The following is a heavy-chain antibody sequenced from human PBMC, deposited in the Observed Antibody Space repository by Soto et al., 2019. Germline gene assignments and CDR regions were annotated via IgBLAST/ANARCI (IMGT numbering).Heavy chain of an antibody. J-gene: IGHJ4*02. CDR1: GFTFRSYA. Sequence: GGSLRLSCAASGFTFRSYAINWVRQAPGKGLEWVSGVSGSGSSTYYADSVKGRFTISRDNSKNTLYLQMNSLRAEDTAIYYCAKESAVTGTTHFDYWGQGMLVTVSS. D-gene: IGHD1-1*01. CDR2: VSGSGSST. V-gene: IGHV3-23*01. CDR3: AKESAVTGTTHFDY.